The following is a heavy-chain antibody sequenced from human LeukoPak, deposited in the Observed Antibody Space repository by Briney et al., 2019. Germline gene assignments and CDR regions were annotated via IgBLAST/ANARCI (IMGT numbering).Heavy chain of an antibody. D-gene: IGHD3-10*01. V-gene: IGHV5-10-1*01. CDR1: GYILNSYW. CDR3: AWRQYYFGLGSS. Sequence: GESLRISRQASGYILNSYWISWGRQMPGKGLEWMGKIDPSDSYTNYSPSFQGHVTISADKSVSTGYLQWSSLKASDTAIYFRAWRQYYFGLGSSSGQATLVTVSS. J-gene: IGHJ5*02. CDR2: IDPSDSYT.